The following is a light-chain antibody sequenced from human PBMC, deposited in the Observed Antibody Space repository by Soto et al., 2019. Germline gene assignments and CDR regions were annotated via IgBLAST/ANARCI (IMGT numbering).Light chain of an antibody. CDR2: GAS. CDR3: QQYGSSPLT. Sequence: EIVLTQSPGTLSLSPGERATLSCRASQSVSSSYLAWYQQKPGQAPRLTIYGASSRPTGIPDRFSGSGSGTDFTLTISRLEPEDFAVYYCQQYGSSPLTFGGGTKVDIK. J-gene: IGKJ4*01. CDR1: QSVSSSY. V-gene: IGKV3-20*01.